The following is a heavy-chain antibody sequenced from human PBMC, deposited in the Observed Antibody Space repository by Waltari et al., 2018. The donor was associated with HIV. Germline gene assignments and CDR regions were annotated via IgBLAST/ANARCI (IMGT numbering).Heavy chain of an antibody. CDR2: ISGSGGST. D-gene: IGHD2-8*02. Sequence: EVQLLESGGGLVQPGGSLRLSCAASGFTFSSYAMSWVRQAPGKGLEWVSAISGSGGSTYYADSVKGRFTISRDNSKNTLYLQMNSLRAEDTAVYYCAMLFYCTGGVCYSIYGDYWGQGTLVTVSS. V-gene: IGHV3-23*01. CDR3: AMLFYCTGGVCYSIYGDY. J-gene: IGHJ4*02. CDR1: GFTFSSYA.